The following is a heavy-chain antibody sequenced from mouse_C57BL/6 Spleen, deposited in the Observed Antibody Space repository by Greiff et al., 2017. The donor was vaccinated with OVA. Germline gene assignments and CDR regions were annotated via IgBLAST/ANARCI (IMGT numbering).Heavy chain of an antibody. V-gene: IGHV5-6*01. Sequence: VQLKESGGDLVKPGGSLKLSCAASGFTFSSYGMSWVRQTPDKRLEWVATISSGGSYTYYPDSVKGRFTISRDNAKNTLYLQMSSLKSEDTAMYYCARHEGANWDGAWFAYWGQGTLVTVSA. CDR1: GFTFSSYG. J-gene: IGHJ3*01. D-gene: IGHD4-1*01. CDR2: ISSGGSYT. CDR3: ARHEGANWDGAWFAY.